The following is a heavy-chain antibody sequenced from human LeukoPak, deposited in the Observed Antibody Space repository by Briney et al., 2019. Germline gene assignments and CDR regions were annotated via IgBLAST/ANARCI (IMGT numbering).Heavy chain of an antibody. D-gene: IGHD1-26*01. Sequence: GGSLRLSCAASGFTFSSYAMSWVRQAPGKGLEWVSGITDSGDSTYYADSVKGRFTISRDNSKNTLYLQMNSLRADDTAVYYCATENSGSYYGYFDSWGQGTLVTVSS. CDR2: ITDSGDST. V-gene: IGHV3-23*01. CDR1: GFTFSSYA. J-gene: IGHJ4*03. CDR3: ATENSGSYYGYFDS.